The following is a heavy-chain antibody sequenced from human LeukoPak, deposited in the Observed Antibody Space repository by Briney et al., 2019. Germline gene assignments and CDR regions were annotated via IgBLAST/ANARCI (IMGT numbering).Heavy chain of an antibody. CDR3: ASRSSIWSGYQDTLYYFDS. D-gene: IGHD3-3*01. V-gene: IGHV4-59*01. J-gene: IGHJ4*02. CDR2: IYYSGST. CDR1: GGSISSYY. Sequence: SETLSLTCTVSGGSISSYYSSWIRQPPGNRLEWIVHIYYSGSTNYNPSLKSRFTISVDTSKNQFSLKLSSVTAADTAVYYCASRSSIWSGYQDTLYYFDSWSQGTLVTVSS.